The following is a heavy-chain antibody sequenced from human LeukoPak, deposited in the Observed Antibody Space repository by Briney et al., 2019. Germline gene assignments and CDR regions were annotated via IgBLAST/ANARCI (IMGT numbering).Heavy chain of an antibody. D-gene: IGHD2-2*01. Sequence: GALRLSCAASGFTFSSYAMSWVRQAPGKGLEWVSAISGSGGSTYYADSVKGRFTISRDNSKNTPYLQMNSLRAEDTAVYYCAKVTVVVPAAGYFDLWGRGTLVTVSS. CDR3: AKVTVVVPAAGYFDL. CDR1: GFTFSSYA. V-gene: IGHV3-23*01. CDR2: ISGSGGST. J-gene: IGHJ2*01.